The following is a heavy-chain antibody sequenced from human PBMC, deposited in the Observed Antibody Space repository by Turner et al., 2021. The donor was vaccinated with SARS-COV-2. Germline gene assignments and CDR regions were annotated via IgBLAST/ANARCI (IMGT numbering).Heavy chain of an antibody. CDR2: FEPDDGET. J-gene: IGHJ5*02. Sequence: QVQLVQSGAEVKKPGASVKVSCTISGYTLTELSMYWVRQAPGKGLEWMGGFEPDDGETIYAQNFQGRVTMTEDTSTDKAYMELSSLRSEDTAVYFCATGYQLRVNWFDPWGQGTLVTVSS. D-gene: IGHD2-2*01. CDR3: ATGYQLRVNWFDP. V-gene: IGHV1-24*01. CDR1: GYTLTELS.